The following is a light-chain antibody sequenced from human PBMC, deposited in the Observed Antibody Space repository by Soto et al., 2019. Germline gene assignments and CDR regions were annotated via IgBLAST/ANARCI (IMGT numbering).Light chain of an antibody. CDR2: TND. Sequence: QSVLTQPPSTSGTPGQRVTISCSGSSTNVGINPVNWYQQFPGTAPRLLIYTNDQRPSGVPGRFSGSKSGTSASLDISGLQSEDEADYYCAAWDDSLYGLVFGGGTKLTV. CDR1: STNVGINP. J-gene: IGLJ2*01. V-gene: IGLV1-44*01. CDR3: AAWDDSLYGLV.